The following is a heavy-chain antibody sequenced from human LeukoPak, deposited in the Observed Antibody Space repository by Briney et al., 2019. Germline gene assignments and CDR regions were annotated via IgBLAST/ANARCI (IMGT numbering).Heavy chain of an antibody. Sequence: ASVKVSCKASGYTFTDCYMHWVRQAPGQGLEWMGWINPNSGGTNYAQKFQGRVTMTRDTSISTAYMELSRLRSDDTAVYYCARDLLVGCSGGSCYSGYYMDVWGKGTTVTVSS. J-gene: IGHJ6*03. CDR1: GYTFTDCY. D-gene: IGHD2-15*01. CDR3: ARDLLVGCSGGSCYSGYYMDV. CDR2: INPNSGGT. V-gene: IGHV1-2*02.